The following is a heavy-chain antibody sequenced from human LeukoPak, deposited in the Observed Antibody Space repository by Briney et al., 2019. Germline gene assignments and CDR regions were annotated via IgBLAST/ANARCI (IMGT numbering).Heavy chain of an antibody. J-gene: IGHJ6*02. CDR2: ISGSGGST. V-gene: IGHV3-23*01. D-gene: IGHD2-15*01. Sequence: PTGGSLRLSCAASGFTFSSYAMSWVRQAPGKGLEWVSAISGSGGSTYYAASVKGRFTISRDNSQNTLYLQMNSLRAEDTAVYYCAKPYCSGGSCPYVRGYGMDVWGQGTTVTVSS. CDR3: AKPYCSGGSCPYVRGYGMDV. CDR1: GFTFSSYA.